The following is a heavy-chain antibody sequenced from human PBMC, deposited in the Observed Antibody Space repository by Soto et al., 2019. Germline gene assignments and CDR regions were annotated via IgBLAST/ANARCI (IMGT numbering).Heavy chain of an antibody. CDR3: TQAAGYISTWFFDA. D-gene: IGHD6-13*01. J-gene: IGHJ4*02. CDR2: TYYRSKWYS. Sequence: SQTLSLTCVISGDSVSSNSAAWNWIRQSPSRGLEWLGRTYYRSKWYSDYAVSVKSRITINPDTSKNQFSLQLNSVTPEDTAVYYCTQAAGYISTWFFDAWAQGTLVPVSS. CDR1: GDSVSSNSAA. V-gene: IGHV6-1*01.